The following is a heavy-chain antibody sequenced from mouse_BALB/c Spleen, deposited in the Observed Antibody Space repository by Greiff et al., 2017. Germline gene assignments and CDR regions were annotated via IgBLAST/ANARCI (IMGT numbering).Heavy chain of an antibody. V-gene: IGHV1-4*02. CDR1: GYTFTSYT. Sequence: VKLMESAAELARPGASVKMSCKASGYTFTSYTMHWVKQRPGQGLEWIGYINPSSGYTEYNQKFKDKTTLTADKSSSTAYMQLSSLTSEDSAVYYCAAPYGSYWYFDVWGAGTTVTVSS. J-gene: IGHJ1*01. CDR2: INPSSGYT. D-gene: IGHD1-1*01. CDR3: AAPYGSYWYFDV.